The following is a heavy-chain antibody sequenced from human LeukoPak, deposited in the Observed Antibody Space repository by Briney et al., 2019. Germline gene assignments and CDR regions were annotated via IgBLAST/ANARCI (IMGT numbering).Heavy chain of an antibody. Sequence: GGSLRLSCAASGFTFSNFWMGWVRQAPGKGLVWVANIMEDGSVKYYVDSVKGRFPLSNDNAKTSLYLQMHSLRAEDTAAYYCASGGVVAATRRDSGYYGMDVWGQGTTVTVSS. D-gene: IGHD2-15*01. J-gene: IGHJ6*02. CDR3: ASGGVVAATRRDSGYYGMDV. CDR1: GFTFSNFW. CDR2: IMEDGSVK. V-gene: IGHV3-7*03.